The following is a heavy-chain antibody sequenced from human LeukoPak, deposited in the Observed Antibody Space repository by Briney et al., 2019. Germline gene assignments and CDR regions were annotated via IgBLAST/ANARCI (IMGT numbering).Heavy chain of an antibody. D-gene: IGHD5-18*01. V-gene: IGHV3-23*01. Sequence: GGSLRLSCAASGFTFSNYAMNWVRQAPGKGLEWVSGISGSGGSTYYADSVKGRFTISRDNSKNTLYLQMNSLRAEDTAVYYCARYGYSYGPPEYYFDYWGQGTLVTVSS. J-gene: IGHJ4*02. CDR2: ISGSGGST. CDR3: ARYGYSYGPPEYYFDY. CDR1: GFTFSNYA.